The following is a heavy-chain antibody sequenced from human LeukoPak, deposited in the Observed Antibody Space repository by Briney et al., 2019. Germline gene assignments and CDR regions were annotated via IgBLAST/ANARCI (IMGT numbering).Heavy chain of an antibody. CDR3: ARAWWFGEDAFDI. CDR1: GFTVSSNY. V-gene: IGHV3-53*01. D-gene: IGHD3-10*01. CDR2: IYSGGST. Sequence: GGSLRLSCAASGFTVSSNYMSWVRQAPGKGLEWVSVIYSGGSTYYADSVKGRFTISRDNSKNTLYLQMNSLRAEDTAVYYCARAWWFGEDAFDIWGQETMVTVSS. J-gene: IGHJ3*02.